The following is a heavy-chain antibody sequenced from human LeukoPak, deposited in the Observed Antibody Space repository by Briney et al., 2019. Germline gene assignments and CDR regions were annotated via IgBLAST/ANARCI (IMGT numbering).Heavy chain of an antibody. Sequence: ASVKISCKTSGYTFTSYYIHWVRQAPGQGLDWMGMIRPSGGSTTYAQKFQGRVTMTRDTSTSTVYMELSSLRPEDTAVYYCARDHCTHGVCYNSLFYWGQGTLVTVSS. CDR2: IRPSGGST. CDR1: GYTFTSYY. J-gene: IGHJ4*02. CDR3: ARDHCTHGVCYNSLFY. D-gene: IGHD2-8*01. V-gene: IGHV1-46*01.